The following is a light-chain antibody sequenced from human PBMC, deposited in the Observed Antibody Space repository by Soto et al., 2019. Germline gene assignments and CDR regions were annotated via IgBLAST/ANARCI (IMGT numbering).Light chain of an antibody. V-gene: IGLV2-23*01. Sequence: QSVLTQPASVSGSPGQSITISCTGTSSDVGSYNLVSWYQHHPGKAPKLMIYEGSKRPSGVSNRFSGSKSGNTASLTISGLQAEDEADYYRCSYAGSSTLVFGGGTQL. CDR3: CSYAGSSTLV. CDR1: SSDVGSYNL. CDR2: EGS. J-gene: IGLJ2*01.